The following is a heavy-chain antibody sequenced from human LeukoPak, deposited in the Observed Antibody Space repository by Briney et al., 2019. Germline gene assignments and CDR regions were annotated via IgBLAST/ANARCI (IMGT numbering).Heavy chain of an antibody. CDR1: GLSFSDYW. D-gene: IGHD6-13*01. CDR2: MNEYGTQT. CDR3: TTLSAAAIDY. Sequence: GGSLRLSCAASGLSFSDYWANWVRLAPGKGLEWVANMNEYGTQTNYVDSVKGRFTISRDRSKTSVYLQMDSLRVKDTAVYYCTTLSAAAIDYWGRGTLVTVSS. J-gene: IGHJ4*02. V-gene: IGHV3-7*01.